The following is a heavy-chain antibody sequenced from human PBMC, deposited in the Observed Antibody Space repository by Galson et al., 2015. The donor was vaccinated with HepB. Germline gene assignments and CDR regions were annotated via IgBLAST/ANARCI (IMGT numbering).Heavy chain of an antibody. Sequence: SVKVSCKASGYTFTSYGISWVRQAPGQGLEWMGWISAYNGNTNYAQKLQGRVTMTTDTSTSTAYMELRSLRSDDTAVYYCARDSPILGYCSSTSCPNWFDPWGQGTLVTVSS. D-gene: IGHD2-2*01. J-gene: IGHJ5*02. CDR1: GYTFTSYG. CDR3: ARDSPILGYCSSTSCPNWFDP. V-gene: IGHV1-18*01. CDR2: ISAYNGNT.